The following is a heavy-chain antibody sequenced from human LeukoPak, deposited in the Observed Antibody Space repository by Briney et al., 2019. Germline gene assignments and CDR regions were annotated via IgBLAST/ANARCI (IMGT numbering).Heavy chain of an antibody. Sequence: ASVKVSCKASGYTFSGYYMHWVRQAPGQGLEWMGWVNPNSGGTNYAQKFQGRVTMTRDTSISTAYMELSRLNSEDTAVYYCAMARYSSGWYVYWGQGTLVTVSS. CDR2: VNPNSGGT. V-gene: IGHV1-2*02. J-gene: IGHJ4*02. D-gene: IGHD6-19*01. CDR1: GYTFSGYY. CDR3: AMARYSSGWYVY.